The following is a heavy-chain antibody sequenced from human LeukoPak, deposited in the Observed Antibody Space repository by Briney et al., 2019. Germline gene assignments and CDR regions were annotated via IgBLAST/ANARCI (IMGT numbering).Heavy chain of an antibody. Sequence: GRSLRLSCASGLTFTYYAMHWVRQAPGKGLEWVANIKQDGSEKYYVDSVKGRFTISRDNAKNSLYLQMNSLRAENTAVYYCARDSPSSTSWGYWGQGTLVTVSS. CDR3: ARDSPSSTSWGY. D-gene: IGHD2-2*01. J-gene: IGHJ4*02. CDR1: GLTFTYYA. CDR2: IKQDGSEK. V-gene: IGHV3-7*01.